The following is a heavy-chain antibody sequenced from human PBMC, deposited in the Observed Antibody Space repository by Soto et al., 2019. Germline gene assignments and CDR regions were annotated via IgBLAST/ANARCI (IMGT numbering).Heavy chain of an antibody. J-gene: IGHJ5*02. Sequence: ASMKVSFKASGYTFTNYSIHWVRQAPGQRLERMGWINAGNGNTKYSQKFQGRVTITRDTSASTAYMELSSLRSEDTAVYYCARDQSSGWPYNWFDPWGQGTLVTVSS. V-gene: IGHV1-3*01. CDR2: INAGNGNT. D-gene: IGHD6-19*01. CDR1: GYTFTNYS. CDR3: ARDQSSGWPYNWFDP.